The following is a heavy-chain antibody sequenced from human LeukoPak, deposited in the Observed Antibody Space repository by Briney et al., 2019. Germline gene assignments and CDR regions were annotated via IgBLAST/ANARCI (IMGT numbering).Heavy chain of an antibody. J-gene: IGHJ4*02. Sequence: SETLSLTCAVYGESLSDFYWSWIRQPPGKGLEWIGEINHSGSTNYNPSLKSQVVISIDTSKNQFSLKLNSLTAADAAVYYCARGPPPGATGFGGVDNWGQGTLVTVSS. CDR1: GESLSDFY. V-gene: IGHV4-34*01. D-gene: IGHD3-16*01. CDR3: ARGPPPGATGFGGVDN. CDR2: INHSGST.